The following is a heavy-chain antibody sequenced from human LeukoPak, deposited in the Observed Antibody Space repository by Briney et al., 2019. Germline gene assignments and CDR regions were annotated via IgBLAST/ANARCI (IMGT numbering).Heavy chain of an antibody. CDR3: EKVGSG. CDR1: GFIFSNSW. D-gene: IGHD3-10*01. Sequence: GGSLRLSCAASGFIFSNSWMHWVRQAPGKGLMWVALIKGDGSERSYSDSVKGRFTISRDNARNTVYLQMNRLRDEDTAVYCCEKVGSGGGQGTLVTVSS. J-gene: IGHJ4*02. V-gene: IGHV3-74*01. CDR2: IKGDGSER.